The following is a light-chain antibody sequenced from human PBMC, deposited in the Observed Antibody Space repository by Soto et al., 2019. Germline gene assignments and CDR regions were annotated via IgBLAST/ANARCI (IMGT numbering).Light chain of an antibody. CDR2: DVT. V-gene: IGLV2-11*01. CDR3: CSHAGSYTYV. J-gene: IGLJ1*01. CDR1: SSDVGGYNY. Sequence: QSVLTQPRSVSGSPGQSLTISCTGTSSDVGGYNYVSWYQQHPGKAPKLMIYDVTKRPSGVPDRFSGSKSGNTASLTISGLRAEDEGDYYCCSHAGSYTYVFGTGTKVTVL.